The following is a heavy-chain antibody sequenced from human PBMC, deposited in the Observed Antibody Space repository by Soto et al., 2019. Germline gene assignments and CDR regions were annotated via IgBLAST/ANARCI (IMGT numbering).Heavy chain of an antibody. D-gene: IGHD4-17*01. CDR3: ARVLRATVTTYFGIDV. V-gene: IGHV4-31*03. CDR2: VYDSGTT. J-gene: IGHJ6*02. Sequence: QVQLQESGPGLVKPSQTLSLTCTVSGGSINSGDHYWSWIRHHPGKGLEWIGHVYDSGTTDYSPYHRSRVAISVDTSKTQFSLKVTSVTAADTAVYYCARVLRATVTTYFGIDVWGQGTTVTVSS. CDR1: GGSINSGDHY.